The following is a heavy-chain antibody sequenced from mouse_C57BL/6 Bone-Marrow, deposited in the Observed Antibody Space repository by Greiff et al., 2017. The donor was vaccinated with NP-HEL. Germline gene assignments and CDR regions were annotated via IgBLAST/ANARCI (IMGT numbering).Heavy chain of an antibody. V-gene: IGHV1-74*01. J-gene: IGHJ4*01. Sequence: QVQLKQPGAELVKPGASVKVSCKASGYTFTSYWMHWVKQRPGQGLEWIGRIHPSDSDTNYNQKFKGKATLTVDKSSSTAYMQLSSLTSEDSAVYYCARTLWDYAMDYWGQGTSVTVSS. D-gene: IGHD1-1*02. CDR2: IHPSDSDT. CDR3: ARTLWDYAMDY. CDR1: GYTFTSYW.